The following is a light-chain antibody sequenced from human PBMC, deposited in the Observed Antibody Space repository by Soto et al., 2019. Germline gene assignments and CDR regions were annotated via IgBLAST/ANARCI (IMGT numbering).Light chain of an antibody. CDR1: QDINSY. CDR2: DAS. CDR3: QHYNTYPWT. Sequence: DIQMTQSPSSLSASVGDRVTITCQASQDINSYLNWYEQKPGKAPKLLIFDASTLKTGVPSRFSGSGSGTEFTLTISSLQPGDFATYYCQHYNTYPWTFGQGTRWIS. J-gene: IGKJ1*01. V-gene: IGKV1-33*01.